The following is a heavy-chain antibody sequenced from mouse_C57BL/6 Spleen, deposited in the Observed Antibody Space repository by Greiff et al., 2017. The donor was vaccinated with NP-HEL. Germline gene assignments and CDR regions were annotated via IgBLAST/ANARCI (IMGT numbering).Heavy chain of an antibody. V-gene: IGHV1-74*01. D-gene: IGHD1-1*01. CDR1: GYTFTSYW. CDR2: IHPSDGDT. CDR3: AIGDYYGSRGAY. J-gene: IGHJ3*01. Sequence: QVQLQQPGAELVKPGASVKVSCKASGYTFTSYWMHWVKQRPGQGLEWIGRIHPSDGDTNYNQKFKGKATLTVDKSSSTAYMQLSSLTSEDSAVYYCAIGDYYGSRGAYWGQGTLVTVSA.